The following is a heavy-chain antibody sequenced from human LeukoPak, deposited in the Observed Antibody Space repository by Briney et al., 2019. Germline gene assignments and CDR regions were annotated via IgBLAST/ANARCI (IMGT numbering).Heavy chain of an antibody. V-gene: IGHV3-21*01. Sequence: GGSLRLSCAASGFTFSSYSMNWVRQAPGKGLGWVSSISSSSSYIYYADSVKGRFTISRDNAKNSLYLQMNSLRAEDTAVYYCARVIGGSYSYYYYYYMDVWGKGTTVTVSS. D-gene: IGHD1-26*01. CDR2: ISSSSSYI. CDR1: GFTFSSYS. CDR3: ARVIGGSYSYYYYYYMDV. J-gene: IGHJ6*03.